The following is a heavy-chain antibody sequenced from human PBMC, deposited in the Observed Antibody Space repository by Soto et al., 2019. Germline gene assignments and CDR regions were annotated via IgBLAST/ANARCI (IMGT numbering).Heavy chain of an antibody. Sequence: GGSLRLSCAASGFTFSSYEMNWVRQAPGKGLEWVSYISSSGSTIYYADSVKGRFTISRDNAKNSLYLQMNSLRAEDAAVYYCARAHYYDSSGYYPNLDYWGQGTLVTVSS. D-gene: IGHD3-22*01. V-gene: IGHV3-48*03. CDR2: ISSSGSTI. J-gene: IGHJ4*02. CDR3: ARAHYYDSSGYYPNLDY. CDR1: GFTFSSYE.